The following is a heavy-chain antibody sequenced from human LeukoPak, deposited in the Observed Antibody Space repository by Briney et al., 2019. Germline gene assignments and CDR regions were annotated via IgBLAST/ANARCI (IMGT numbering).Heavy chain of an antibody. CDR2: MNEDGSKK. Sequence: PGGSLRLSCTASGLTFSTYWMSWVRQAPGKGLEWVANMNEDGSKKYYVGSVRGRFTISRDNAKNSLYLQMNSLRAEDTAVYYCARVSEWERLNYFDYWGQGTLVTVSS. D-gene: IGHD1-26*01. J-gene: IGHJ4*02. CDR1: GLTFSTYW. V-gene: IGHV3-7*04. CDR3: ARVSEWERLNYFDY.